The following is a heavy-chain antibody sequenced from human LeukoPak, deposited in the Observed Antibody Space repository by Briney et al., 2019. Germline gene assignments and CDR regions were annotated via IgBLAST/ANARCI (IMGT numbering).Heavy chain of an antibody. V-gene: IGHV3-23*01. CDR2: ISGSGGST. CDR1: GFTFSSYA. D-gene: IGHD6-13*01. J-gene: IGHJ4*02. CDR3: ARDPKQQRRGSEGDY. Sequence: PGGSLRLSCAASGFTFSSYAMSWVRQAPGKGLEWVSAISGSGGSTYYADSVKGRFTISRDNSKNTLYLQMNSLRAEDTAVYYCARDPKQQRRGSEGDYWGQGTLVTVSS.